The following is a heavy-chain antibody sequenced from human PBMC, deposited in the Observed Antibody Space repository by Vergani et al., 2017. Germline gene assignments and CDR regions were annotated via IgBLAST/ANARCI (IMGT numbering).Heavy chain of an antibody. V-gene: IGHV3-23*01. CDR2: ISGSCGST. D-gene: IGHD4-23*01. CDR1: GFTFSSYA. J-gene: IGHJ4*02. Sequence: EVQLLESGGGLVQPGGSLRLSCAASGFTFSSYAMSWVRQAPGKGLEWVSAISGSCGSTYYADSVKGRFTISRDNSKNTLYLQMNSLRAEDTAVYYCAKGLLYTTDYGGNPFDYWGQGTLVTVSS. CDR3: AKGLLYTTDYGGNPFDY.